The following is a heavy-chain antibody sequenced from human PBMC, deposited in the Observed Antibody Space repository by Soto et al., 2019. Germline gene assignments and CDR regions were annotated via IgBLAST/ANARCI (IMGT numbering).Heavy chain of an antibody. CDR3: ASSYGSGYRAFDY. Sequence: QVQLVQSGAEVKRPGSSVKVSCKASGDTFTFYSINWVRQAPGLGREWMGRINPILSMSNYAQRFQGRVTMTADKSTSTAYMELSILRSEDTAIYYCASSYGSGYRAFDYWGQGALVTVSS. J-gene: IGHJ4*02. D-gene: IGHD3-10*01. V-gene: IGHV1-69*02. CDR1: GDTFTFYS. CDR2: INPILSMS.